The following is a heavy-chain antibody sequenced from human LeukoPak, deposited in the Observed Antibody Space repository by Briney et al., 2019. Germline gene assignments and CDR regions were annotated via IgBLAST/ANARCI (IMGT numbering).Heavy chain of an antibody. Sequence: PGGSLRLSCAASGFTFSSYAMSWVRQAPGKGLEWVSVINTSGGGTYYADSVKGRFTISGDSSKNTLYLQMNSLRAEDTAIYCCAKALNYGVDFDFWGQGTLVTVSS. V-gene: IGHV3-23*01. CDR3: AKALNYGVDFDF. J-gene: IGHJ4*02. D-gene: IGHD3-16*01. CDR1: GFTFSSYA. CDR2: INTSGGGT.